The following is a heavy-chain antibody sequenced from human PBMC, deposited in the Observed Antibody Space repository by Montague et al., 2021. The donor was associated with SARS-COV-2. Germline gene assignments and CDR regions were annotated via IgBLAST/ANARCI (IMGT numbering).Heavy chain of an antibody. CDR1: GKSFSDYY. CDR2: INHRGTS. CDR3: ARGRQHFNMIVVVMTGGEYYFDY. D-gene: IGHD3-22*01. V-gene: IGHV4-34*01. J-gene: IGHJ4*02. Sequence: SETLSGKGEGEGKSFSDYYWSWIRQPPGKGLEWIGEINHRGTSNYNPSLKSRVSISVDTSKNQFSLYLGSVTAADTAVYYCARGRQHFNMIVVVMTGGEYYFDYWGQGTLVTVSS.